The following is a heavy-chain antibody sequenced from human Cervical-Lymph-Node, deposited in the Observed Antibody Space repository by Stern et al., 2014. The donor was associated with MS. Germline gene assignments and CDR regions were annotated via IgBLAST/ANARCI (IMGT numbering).Heavy chain of an antibody. J-gene: IGHJ4*02. CDR2: INPKSGGT. Sequence: QVQLVQSGAEVKKPGASVKVSCKTSGYIFTDYYIHWVRQAPGQGLEWMGWINPKSGGTDYAERFQGRVTMTRDSSVRTANMEMNSLTSDDTAVYFCAITGRTSHGLFDYWGQGTLVTVS. CDR1: GYIFTDYY. D-gene: IGHD7-27*01. CDR3: AITGRTSHGLFDY. V-gene: IGHV1-2*02.